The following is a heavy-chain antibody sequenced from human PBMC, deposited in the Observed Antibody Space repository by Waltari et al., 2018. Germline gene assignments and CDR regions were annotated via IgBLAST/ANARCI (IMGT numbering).Heavy chain of an antibody. CDR1: GFAFRSFA. CDR3: ASSLYGDYTQIWGRVFDY. J-gene: IGHJ4*02. Sequence: VQLLESGGGLVQSGGSLRVACAASGFAFRSFAMHRVRQAPGKGVEWVSVISGSGGSTDYADSVKGRFTISRDNSKNTLYLQMNNLRVEDTAVYYCASSLYGDYTQIWGRVFDYWGQGTLVTVSS. V-gene: IGHV3-23*01. D-gene: IGHD4-17*01. CDR2: ISGSGGST.